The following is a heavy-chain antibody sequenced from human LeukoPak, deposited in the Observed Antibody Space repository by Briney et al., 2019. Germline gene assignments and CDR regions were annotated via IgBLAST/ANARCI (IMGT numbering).Heavy chain of an antibody. CDR2: ISAYNGNT. D-gene: IGHD3-16*01. CDR3: ARDVGRSYDLDY. Sequence: ASVKVSCKASGYTFTSYGISWVRQAPGQGLEWMGWISAYNGNTDYAQSLQGRVTMTIDTSTSTVYMELRSLRSDDTAVYYCARDVGRSYDLDYWGQGTLVTVSS. CDR1: GYTFTSYG. V-gene: IGHV1-18*01. J-gene: IGHJ4*02.